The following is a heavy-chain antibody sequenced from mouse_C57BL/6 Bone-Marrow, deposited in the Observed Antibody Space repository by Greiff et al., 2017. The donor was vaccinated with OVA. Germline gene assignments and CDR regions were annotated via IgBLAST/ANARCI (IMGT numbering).Heavy chain of an antibody. V-gene: IGHV5-9*01. J-gene: IGHJ4*01. CDR2: ISGGGGNT. CDR1: GFTFSSYT. Sequence: EVKLVESGGGLVKPGGSLTLSCAASGFTFSSYTMSWVRQTPEKRLEWVATISGGGGNTYYPDSVKGRFTISRDNAKNTLYLQMSSLRSEDTALYYCARSILFYYAMDYWGQGTSVTVSS. D-gene: IGHD1-1*02. CDR3: ARSILFYYAMDY.